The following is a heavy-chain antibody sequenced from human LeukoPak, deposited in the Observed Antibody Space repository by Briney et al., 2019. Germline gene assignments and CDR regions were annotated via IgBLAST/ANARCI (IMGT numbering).Heavy chain of an antibody. J-gene: IGHJ4*02. D-gene: IGHD3-22*01. CDR3: ARPTLSPYYYDSSGDYDY. Sequence: ASVKVSCKASGYTFTGYYMHWVRQAPGQGLEWMGWTNPNSGGTNYAQKFQGRVTMTRDTSISTAYMELSRLRSDDTAVYYCARPTLSPYYYDSSGDYDYWGQGTLVTVSS. CDR1: GYTFTGYY. V-gene: IGHV1-2*02. CDR2: TNPNSGGT.